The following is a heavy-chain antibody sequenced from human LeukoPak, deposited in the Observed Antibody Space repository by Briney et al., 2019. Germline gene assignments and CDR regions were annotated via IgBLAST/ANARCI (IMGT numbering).Heavy chain of an antibody. Sequence: SETLSLTCTVSGGSVSGYYWSWIRQPPGKGLEWIGYIYYSGSTNYNPSLKGRVTISVDTSKNQFSLKLSSVTAADTAVYHCARADFWSGYRFDYWGQGTLVTVSS. CDR3: ARADFWSGYRFDY. D-gene: IGHD3-3*01. CDR2: IYYSGST. J-gene: IGHJ4*02. CDR1: GGSVSGYY. V-gene: IGHV4-59*02.